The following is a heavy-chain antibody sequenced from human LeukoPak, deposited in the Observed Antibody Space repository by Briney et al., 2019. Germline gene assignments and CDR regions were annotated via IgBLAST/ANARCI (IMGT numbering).Heavy chain of an antibody. CDR3: SRRGYSGYDPAFDI. CDR2: VYTSGST. CDR1: GGSISSDNW. V-gene: IGHV4-4*02. D-gene: IGHD5-12*01. J-gene: IGHJ3*02. Sequence: SETLSLTCAVSGGSISSDNWWSWVRQPPGKGLEWVGRVYTSGSTNYNPSLKNRVTMSVDSSKNQFSLKLTSVTAADTAVYYCSRRGYSGYDPAFDIWGQGTMVTVSS.